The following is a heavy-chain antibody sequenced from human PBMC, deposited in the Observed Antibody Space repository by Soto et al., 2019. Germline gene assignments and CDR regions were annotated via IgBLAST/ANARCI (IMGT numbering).Heavy chain of an antibody. J-gene: IGHJ6*02. CDR2: IYYSGST. Sequence: QVQLQESGPGLVKPSETLSLTCTVSGGSISSYYWSWIRQPPGKGLEWIGYIYYSGSTNYNPSLKSRVTISVDTSKNQFSLKLSSVTAADTAVYYCARTRGYSYGYNYYYYGMDVWGQGTTVTVSS. CDR3: ARTRGYSYGYNYYYYGMDV. V-gene: IGHV4-59*01. D-gene: IGHD5-18*01. CDR1: GGSISSYY.